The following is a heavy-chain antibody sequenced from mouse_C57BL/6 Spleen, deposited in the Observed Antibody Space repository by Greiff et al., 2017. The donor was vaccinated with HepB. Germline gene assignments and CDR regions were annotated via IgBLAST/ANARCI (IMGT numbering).Heavy chain of an antibody. CDR1: GYTFTSYW. D-gene: IGHD1-1*01. V-gene: IGHV1-55*01. CDR3: ARGVLSGSSPDY. CDR2: IYPGSGST. Sequence: QVQLQQPGAELVKPGASVKMSCKASGYTFTSYWITWVKQRPGQGLEWIGDIYPGSGSTNYNEKFKSKVTLTVDTSSSTAYMQLSSLTSENSAVYYCARGVLSGSSPDYWGQGTTLTVSS. J-gene: IGHJ2*01.